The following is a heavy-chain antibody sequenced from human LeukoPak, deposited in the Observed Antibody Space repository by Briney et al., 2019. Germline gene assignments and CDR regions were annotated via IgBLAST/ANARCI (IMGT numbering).Heavy chain of an antibody. J-gene: IGHJ4*02. Sequence: GGSLRLSCAASGFTFSFYTMTWVRQAPGKGLVWVSRINTDGSSTSYADSVKGRFTISRDNAKNTLYLQMNSLRAEDTAVYYCAKDDTGGYSYGTYFDYWGQGTLVTVSS. CDR2: INTDGSST. CDR1: GFTFSFYT. CDR3: AKDDTGGYSYGTYFDY. D-gene: IGHD5-18*01. V-gene: IGHV3-74*01.